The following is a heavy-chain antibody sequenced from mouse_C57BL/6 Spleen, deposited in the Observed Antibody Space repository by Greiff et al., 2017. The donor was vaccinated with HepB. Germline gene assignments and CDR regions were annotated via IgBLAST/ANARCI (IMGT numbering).Heavy chain of an antibody. V-gene: IGHV10-1*01. CDR3: VRNYYGYDWYFDV. D-gene: IGHD2-2*01. CDR1: GFSFNTYA. J-gene: IGHJ1*03. CDR2: IRSKSNNYAT. Sequence: EVQRVESGGGLVQPKGSLKLSCAASGFSFNTYAMNWVRQAPGKGLEWVARIRSKSNNYATYYADSVKDRFTISRDDSESMLYLQMNNLKTEDTAMYYCVRNYYGYDWYFDVWGTGTTVTVSS.